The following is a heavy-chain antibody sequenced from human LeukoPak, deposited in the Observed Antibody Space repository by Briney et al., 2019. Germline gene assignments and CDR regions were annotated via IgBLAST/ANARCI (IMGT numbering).Heavy chain of an antibody. CDR2: IYYSGTT. V-gene: IGHV4-39*07. J-gene: IGHJ3*02. CDR1: GGSISSSDYH. CDR3: ARVGRFHDAFDI. Sequence: PSETLSLTCTVSGGSISSSDYHWGWIRQTPGKGLEWIGSIYYSGTTYYNPSLKSRVTISADTSKNQFSLKLSSVTAADTAVYYCARVGRFHDAFDIWGQGTMVTVSS.